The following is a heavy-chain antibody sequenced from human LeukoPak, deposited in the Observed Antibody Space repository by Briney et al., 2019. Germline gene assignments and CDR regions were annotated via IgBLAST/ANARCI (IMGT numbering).Heavy chain of an antibody. V-gene: IGHV1-69*05. CDR2: IIPIFGTA. D-gene: IGHD5-18*01. J-gene: IGHJ4*02. CDR1: GGTFSSYA. CDR3: ARDSKALDTAMVPLDY. Sequence: SVKVSCKASGGTFSSYAISWVRQPPGQGLEWMGGIIPIFGTANYAQKFQVRGTITTDESTSTAYMELSSLRSEDTAVYYCARDSKALDTAMVPLDYWGQGTLVTVSS.